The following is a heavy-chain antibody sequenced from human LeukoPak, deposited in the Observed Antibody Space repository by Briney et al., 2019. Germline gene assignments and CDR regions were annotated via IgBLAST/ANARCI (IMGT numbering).Heavy chain of an antibody. CDR2: ISGSGGST. D-gene: IGHD6-19*01. CDR3: ARGSSSGYLRVKLDS. J-gene: IGHJ4*02. V-gene: IGHV3-23*01. Sequence: PGGSLRLSCAASGFTFSSYAMSWVRQAPGKGLEWVSAISGSGGSTYYADSVRGRFTVSRDKTKNTLYLQMNSLRAEDTAVYYCARGSSSGYLRVKLDSWGQGTLVTVSS. CDR1: GFTFSSYA.